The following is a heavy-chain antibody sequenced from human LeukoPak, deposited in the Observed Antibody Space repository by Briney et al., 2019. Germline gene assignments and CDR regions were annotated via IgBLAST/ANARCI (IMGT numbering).Heavy chain of an antibody. CDR1: SGSISSSTYF. CDR2: VNYSGST. J-gene: IGHJ5*02. D-gene: IGHD6-13*01. Sequence: PSETLSLTCTVSSGSISSSTYFWGWIRQPPGKGLEWLGSVNYSGSTYYNPSLKSRVTISVDTSKNQFSLKLTSVTAADTAVYYCARDIAAAGNNWFGPWGQGTLVTVSS. CDR3: ARDIAAAGNNWFGP. V-gene: IGHV4-39*07.